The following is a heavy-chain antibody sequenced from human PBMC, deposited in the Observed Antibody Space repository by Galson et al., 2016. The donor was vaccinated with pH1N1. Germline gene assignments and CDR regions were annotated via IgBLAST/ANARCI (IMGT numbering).Heavy chain of an antibody. J-gene: IGHJ6*02. CDR3: ARNSIFGVVIKMYGMDV. CDR1: GFTFSSHE. V-gene: IGHV3-48*03. Sequence: SLRLSCAASGFTFSSHEMNWVRQAPGKGLEWVSYISSSGSTIYYADSVKGRFTISRDNAKNSLDLQMNSLRAEDTAVYYCARNSIFGVVIKMYGMDVWGQGTTVTVSS. CDR2: ISSSGSTI. D-gene: IGHD3-3*01.